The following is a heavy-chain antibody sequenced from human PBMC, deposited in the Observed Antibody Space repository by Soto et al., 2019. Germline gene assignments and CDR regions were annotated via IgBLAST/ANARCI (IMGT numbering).Heavy chain of an antibody. J-gene: IGHJ4*02. CDR1: GYTFTSYY. CDR2: INPSGDR. CDR3: ARGKRYFDLLSSFDY. Sequence: ASVKVSCKASGYTFTSYYMHWVRQAPGQGLEWMGIINPSGDRKYSQDLQGRVNVTRDTSESTAYMELSSVGSEDTAVYYCARGKRYFDLLSSFDYWCQGALVPVSS. D-gene: IGHD3-9*01. V-gene: IGHV1-46*01.